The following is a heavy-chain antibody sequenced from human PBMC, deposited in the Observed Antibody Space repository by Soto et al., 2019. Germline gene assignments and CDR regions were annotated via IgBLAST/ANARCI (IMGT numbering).Heavy chain of an antibody. CDR3: VGDGDGGCCSIWFVP. CDR2: IDRSGTTI. J-gene: IGHJ5*02. CDR1: GFTFSNYE. V-gene: IGHV3-48*03. D-gene: IGHD2-15*01. Sequence: EVQLVESGGGLVQPGGSLRLSCAASGFTFSNYEMNWVRQAPGKGLEWISYIDRSGTTIHYADSVKGRFTISRDNAKNSMYLQMNSLRVDDTAVYYCVGDGDGGCCSIWFVPWGQGTLVTVSS.